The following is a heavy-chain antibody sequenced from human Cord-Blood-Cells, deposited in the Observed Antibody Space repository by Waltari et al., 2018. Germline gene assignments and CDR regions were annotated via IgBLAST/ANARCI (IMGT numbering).Heavy chain of an antibody. CDR1: GGSISSSSNY. CDR3: ARVFSGSFDY. D-gene: IGHD1-26*01. V-gene: IGHV4-39*01. Sequence: QLQLQESGPGLVKPSETLSLTCTVPGGSISSSSNYWGWIRQPQGKGLEWIGSIYYSGSTYYNPSLKSRVTISVDTSKNQFSLKLSSVTAADTAVYYCARVFSGSFDYWGQGTLVTVSS. J-gene: IGHJ4*02. CDR2: IYYSGST.